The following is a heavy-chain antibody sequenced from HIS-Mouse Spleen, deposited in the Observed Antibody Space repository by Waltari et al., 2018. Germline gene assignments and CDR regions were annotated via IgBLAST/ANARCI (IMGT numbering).Heavy chain of an antibody. CDR2: IYYSGST. CDR3: AREIPYSSSWYDWYFDL. J-gene: IGHJ2*01. CDR1: GGSSSSSRYY. Sequence: QLQLQESGPGLVKPSETLSLTCTVPGGSSSSSRYYLGGIRAPPGKGLEWIGSIYYSGSTYYNPSLKSRVTISVDTSKNQFSLKLSSVTAADTAVYYCAREIPYSSSWYDWYFDLWGRGTLVTVSS. D-gene: IGHD6-13*01. V-gene: IGHV4-39*07.